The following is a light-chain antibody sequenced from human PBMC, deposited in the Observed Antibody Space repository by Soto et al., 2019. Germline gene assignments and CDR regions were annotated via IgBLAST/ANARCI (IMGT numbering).Light chain of an antibody. CDR3: LQYNGYYRT. J-gene: IGKJ1*01. Sequence: DIQITQSPSTLSASVGDTVTMTCRASETISGWLAWYQQRKGKAPNLLIFDASTLESGVPSRFRGMGSGTTFTLPLSRLQSDDFATYYCLQYNGYYRTFGQGTKVDIK. CDR1: ETISGW. CDR2: DAS. V-gene: IGKV1-5*01.